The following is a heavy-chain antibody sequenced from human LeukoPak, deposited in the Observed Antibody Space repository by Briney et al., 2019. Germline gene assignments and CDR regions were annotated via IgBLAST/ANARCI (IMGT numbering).Heavy chain of an antibody. CDR3: ATDFYDTT. CDR2: IRSNSDGGTI. V-gene: IGHV3-15*07. D-gene: IGHD3-22*01. Sequence: GGSLRLSCATSGFTFSNAWMNWVRQAPGKGLEWVGRIRSNSDGGTIDYAAPVKGRFALSRDDSKNALYLQMNSLQIEDTAVYYCATDFYDTTWGQGTLVTVSS. CDR1: GFTFSNAW. J-gene: IGHJ5*02.